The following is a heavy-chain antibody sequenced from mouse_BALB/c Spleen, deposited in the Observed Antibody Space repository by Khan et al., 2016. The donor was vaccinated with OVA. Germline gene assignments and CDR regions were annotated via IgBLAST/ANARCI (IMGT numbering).Heavy chain of an antibody. Sequence: QVQLQQSGAELVKPGASVKLSCKTSGYTFTSYWIQWVTQRPGQGLGWIGEIFPGTGTTYYNENFKGKATLTIATSSSTAYIQLSSLTSEDSAVYFWARGYFGNYEFAYWGQGTLVTVSA. D-gene: IGHD2-1*01. CDR2: IFPGTGTT. CDR3: ARGYFGNYEFAY. V-gene: IGHV1S132*01. J-gene: IGHJ3*01. CDR1: GYTFTSYW.